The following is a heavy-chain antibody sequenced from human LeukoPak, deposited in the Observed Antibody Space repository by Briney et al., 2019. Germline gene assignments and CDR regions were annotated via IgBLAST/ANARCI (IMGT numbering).Heavy chain of an antibody. CDR3: ARDYSSGWYDY. J-gene: IGHJ4*02. CDR2: INHSGST. CDR1: GGSFSGYY. V-gene: IGHV4-34*01. Sequence: SETLSLTCAVYGGSFSGYYWSWIRQPPGKGLEWIGEINHSGSTNYNPSLKSRVTISVDTSKNQFSLKLSSVTAADTAVYYCARDYSSGWYDYWGQGTLVTVSS. D-gene: IGHD6-19*01.